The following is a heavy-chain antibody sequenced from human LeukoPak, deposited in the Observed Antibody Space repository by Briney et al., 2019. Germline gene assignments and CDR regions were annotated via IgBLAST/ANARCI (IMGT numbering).Heavy chain of an antibody. CDR3: AKGVGYGDYVSY. J-gene: IGHJ4*02. Sequence: GGSLRLSCTASGFTFGDYAMSWVRQAPGKGLEWVSAISGSGGSTYYADSVKGRFTISRDNSKNTLYLQMNSLRAEDTAVYYCAKGVGYGDYVSYWGQGTLVTVSS. CDR1: GFTFGDYA. D-gene: IGHD4-17*01. CDR2: ISGSGGST. V-gene: IGHV3-23*01.